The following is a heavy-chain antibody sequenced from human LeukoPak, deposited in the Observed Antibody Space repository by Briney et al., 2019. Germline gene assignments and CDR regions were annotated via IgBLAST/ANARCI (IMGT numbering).Heavy chain of an antibody. J-gene: IGHJ4*02. CDR1: GGSISSSSYY. Sequence: SETLSLTCTVSGGSISSSSYYWGWIRQPPGKGLEWIGSIYYSGSTYYNPSLKSRVTISVDTSKNQFSLKLSSVTAADTAVYYCARHGGAFDYWGQGTLVTVSS. V-gene: IGHV4-39*01. CDR3: ARHGGAFDY. D-gene: IGHD3-16*01. CDR2: IYYSGST.